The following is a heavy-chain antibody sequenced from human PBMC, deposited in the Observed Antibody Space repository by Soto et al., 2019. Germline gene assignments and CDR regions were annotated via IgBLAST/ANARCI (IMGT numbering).Heavy chain of an antibody. CDR3: ARDRSSSSDLVNWFDP. J-gene: IGHJ5*02. V-gene: IGHV6-1*01. D-gene: IGHD6-6*01. CDR1: GDSVSSNSAA. Sequence: SQTLSLPFPISGDSVSSNSAAWNWIRQSPSRGLEWLGRTYYRSKWYNDYAVSVKSRITINPDTSKNQFSLQLNSVTPEDTAVYYCARDRSSSSDLVNWFDPWGQGTLVTVSS. CDR2: TYYRSKWYN.